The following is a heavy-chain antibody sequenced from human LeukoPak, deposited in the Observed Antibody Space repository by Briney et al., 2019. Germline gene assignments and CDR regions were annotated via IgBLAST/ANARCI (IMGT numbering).Heavy chain of an antibody. D-gene: IGHD5-12*01. CDR1: GFTFSSYG. J-gene: IGHJ4*02. V-gene: IGHV3-23*01. Sequence: GGSLRLSCAASGFTFSSYGMSWVRQAPGKGLEWVSAISGSGGSTYYADSVKGRFTISRDNSKNTLYLQMNSLRAEDTAVYYCAKVGGRDIVAVHFDYWGQGTLVTVSS. CDR3: AKVGGRDIVAVHFDY. CDR2: ISGSGGST.